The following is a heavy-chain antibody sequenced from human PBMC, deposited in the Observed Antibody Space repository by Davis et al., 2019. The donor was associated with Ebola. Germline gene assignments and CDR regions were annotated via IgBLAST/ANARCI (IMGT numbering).Heavy chain of an antibody. CDR3: ARAHHNWNYGGGFDY. Sequence: GGSLRLSCAASGFTFSDYYMSWIRQAPGKGLEWVSYISSSSSYTNYADSVKGRFTISRDNAKNSLYLQMNSLRAEDTAVYYCARAHHNWNYGGGFDYWGQGTLVTVSS. CDR2: ISSSSSYT. CDR1: GFTFSDYY. J-gene: IGHJ4*02. V-gene: IGHV3-11*06. D-gene: IGHD1-7*01.